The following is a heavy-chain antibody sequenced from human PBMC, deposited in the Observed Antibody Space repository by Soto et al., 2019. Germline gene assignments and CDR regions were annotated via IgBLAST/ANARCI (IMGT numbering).Heavy chain of an antibody. V-gene: IGHV3-11*01. D-gene: IGHD2-2*01. Sequence: YMSWIRQAPGKGLEWVSHISGSGSTIYFADSVKGRFTISRDNAKNSLYLQMNSLRAEDTAVYYCARDCSSSSCYGYFQHWGQGTRVTVSS. CDR2: ISGSGSTI. CDR1: Y. CDR3: ARDCSSSSCYGYFQH. J-gene: IGHJ1*01.